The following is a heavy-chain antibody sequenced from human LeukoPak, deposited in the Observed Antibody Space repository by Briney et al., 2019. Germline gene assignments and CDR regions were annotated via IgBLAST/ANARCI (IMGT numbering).Heavy chain of an antibody. CDR2: ISPDGNSR. Sequence: GGSLRLSCAASGFTFSSYAMSWVRQAPGKGLVWISRISPDGNSRGYADSVKGRFIISRDSATNTLSLQMNSLTADDTAVYYCARDGGLLPDNWGKGTLVTVSS. V-gene: IGHV3-74*01. CDR3: ARDGGLLPDN. D-gene: IGHD2-21*02. CDR1: GFTFSSYA. J-gene: IGHJ4*02.